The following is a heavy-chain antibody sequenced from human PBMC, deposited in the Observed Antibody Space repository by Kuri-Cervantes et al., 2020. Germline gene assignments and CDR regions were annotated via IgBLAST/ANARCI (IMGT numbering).Heavy chain of an antibody. Sequence: GGSLRLSCAASGFTFDNYAMSWVRQAPGKGLEWVSSISGSGGSTYYADSVKGRFTISRDNSKNTLYLQMDSLRAEDTAVYYCYYYGSGSYYQDAFDIWGQGTMVTVSS. CDR3: YYYGSGSYYQDAFDI. V-gene: IGHV3-23*01. D-gene: IGHD3-10*01. J-gene: IGHJ3*02. CDR2: ISGSGGST. CDR1: GFTFDNYA.